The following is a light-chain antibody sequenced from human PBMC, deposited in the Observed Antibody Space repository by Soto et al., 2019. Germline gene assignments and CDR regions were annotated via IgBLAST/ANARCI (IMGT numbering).Light chain of an antibody. CDR1: RSDVGGYDY. Sequence: QSALTQPASVSGSPGQSITISCTGTRSDVGGYDYVSWYQQHPGKAPKLMIYEVTNRPSGVSNRFSGSKSGNTASLTISGLHAEDEGDYFCSSYTSDTPRLFVFGTGTKLTVL. V-gene: IGLV2-14*01. CDR3: SSYTSDTPRLFV. CDR2: EVT. J-gene: IGLJ1*01.